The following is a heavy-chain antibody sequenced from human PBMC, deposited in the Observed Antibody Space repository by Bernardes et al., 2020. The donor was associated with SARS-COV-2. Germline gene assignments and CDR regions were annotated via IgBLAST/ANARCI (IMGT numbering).Heavy chain of an antibody. CDR2: ISGSGGSP. J-gene: IGHJ4*02. CDR3: AKREYYDFWSGPIDY. D-gene: IGHD3-3*01. Sequence: GGSLRLSCAASGFTFSNSALSWVRQAPGKGLEWVSVISGSGGSPYYADSVKGRFTISRDNSKNMLYLQMNSLRAEDTAIYYCAKREYYDFWSGPIDYWGQGTLVT. V-gene: IGHV3-23*01. CDR1: GFTFSNSA.